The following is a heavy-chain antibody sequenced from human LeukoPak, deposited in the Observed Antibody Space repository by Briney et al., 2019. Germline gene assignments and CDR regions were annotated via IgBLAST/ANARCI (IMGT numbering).Heavy chain of an antibody. D-gene: IGHD5-12*01. J-gene: IGHJ4*02. CDR3: ARQESGMVATSNQYYFDY. V-gene: IGHV4-39*01. Sequence: PSETLSLTCTVSGGSISSSSYYWGWIRQPPGKGLEWIGSIYYSGSTYYNPSLKSRVTISVDTSKNQCSLKLSSVTAADPAVYYCARQESGMVATSNQYYFDYWGQGTLVTVSS. CDR2: IYYSGST. CDR1: GGSISSSSYY.